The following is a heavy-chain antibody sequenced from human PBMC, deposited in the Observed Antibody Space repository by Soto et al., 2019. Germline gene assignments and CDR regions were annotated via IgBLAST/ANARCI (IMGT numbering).Heavy chain of an antibody. CDR1: GFTFSSYS. V-gene: IGHV3-21*01. CDR3: AREGIAVAGGGAFDP. CDR2: ISSSSSYI. D-gene: IGHD6-19*01. Sequence: EVQLVESGGGLVKPGGSLRLSCAASGFTFSSYSMNWVRQAPGKGLEWVSSISSSSSYIYYADSVKGRFTISRDNAKNSLYLQMSSLRAEDTAVYYCAREGIAVAGGGAFDPWGQGTLVTVSS. J-gene: IGHJ5*02.